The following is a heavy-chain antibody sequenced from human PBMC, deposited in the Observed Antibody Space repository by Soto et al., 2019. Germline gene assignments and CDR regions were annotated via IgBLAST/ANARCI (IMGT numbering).Heavy chain of an antibody. J-gene: IGHJ2*01. D-gene: IGHD3-22*01. CDR2: ISYDGSNK. CDR3: ARDPCRYYDSSGYYRPDWYFDL. V-gene: IGHV3-30-3*01. CDR1: GFTFSSYA. Sequence: PGGSLRLSCAASGFTFSSYAMHWVRQAPGKGLEWVAVISYDGSNKYYADSVKGRFTISRDNSKNTLYLQMNSLRAEDTAVYYCARDPCRYYDSSGYYRPDWYFDLWGRGTLVTVSS.